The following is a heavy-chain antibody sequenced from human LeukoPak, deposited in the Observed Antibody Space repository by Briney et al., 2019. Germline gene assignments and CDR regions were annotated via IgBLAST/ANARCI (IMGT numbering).Heavy chain of an antibody. CDR3: ARLYYDILLPMRFFDY. CDR2: IYYSGST. J-gene: IGHJ4*02. Sequence: PPETLSLTCTVSGGSISSSSYYWGWIRQPPGKGLEWIGSIYYSGSTYYNPSLNRRVTISVDTSKNQFSLKLSSVTAADTAVYYCARLYYDILLPMRFFDYWGQGTLVTVSS. CDR1: GGSISSSSYY. V-gene: IGHV4-39*01. D-gene: IGHD3-9*01.